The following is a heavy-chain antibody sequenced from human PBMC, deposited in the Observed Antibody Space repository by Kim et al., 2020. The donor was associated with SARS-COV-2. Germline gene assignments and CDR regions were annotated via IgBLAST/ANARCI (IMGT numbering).Heavy chain of an antibody. D-gene: IGHD3-10*01. J-gene: IGHJ4*02. V-gene: IGHV1-8*01. Sequence: ASVKVSCKASGYTFTSYDINWVRQATGQGLEWMGWMNPNSGNTGYAQKFQGRVTMTRNTSISTAYMELSSLRSEDTAVYYCARGLFDGSGSYYIFGGDYWGQGTLVTVSS. CDR3: ARGLFDGSGSYYIFGGDY. CDR2: MNPNSGNT. CDR1: GYTFTSYD.